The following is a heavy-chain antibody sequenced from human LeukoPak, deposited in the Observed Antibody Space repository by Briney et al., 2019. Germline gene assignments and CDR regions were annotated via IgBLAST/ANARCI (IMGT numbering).Heavy chain of an antibody. J-gene: IGHJ4*02. CDR3: ARDRTVDIVIDY. CDR1: GFTFSSYS. Sequence: GGSLRLSCAASGFTFSSYSMNWVRQAPGKGLEGVSSISSSSSYIYYADSVKDRFTISRDNAKNSLYLQMNSLRAEDTAVYYCARDRTVDIVIDYWGQGTLVTVSS. CDR2: ISSSSSYI. D-gene: IGHD2-2*03. V-gene: IGHV3-21*01.